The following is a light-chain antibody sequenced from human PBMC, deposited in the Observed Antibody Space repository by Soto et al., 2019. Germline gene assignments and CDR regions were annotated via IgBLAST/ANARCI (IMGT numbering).Light chain of an antibody. V-gene: IGKV3-11*01. J-gene: IGKJ4*01. Sequence: ETVLTQSPATLSLSPGERATLSCRASQSVKTYLAWYQQKPGQVPRLLIYDASNRATGIPARFSGSGSGTDFTLTLSSLAPEDVAVYCCQSRSSWPPVLTFGGGTKVEIK. CDR3: QSRSSWPPVLT. CDR1: QSVKTY. CDR2: DAS.